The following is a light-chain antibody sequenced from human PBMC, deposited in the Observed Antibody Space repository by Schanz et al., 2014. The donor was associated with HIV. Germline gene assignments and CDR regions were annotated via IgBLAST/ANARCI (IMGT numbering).Light chain of an antibody. CDR2: DNI. V-gene: IGLV1-40*01. J-gene: IGLJ1*01. Sequence: QSVLTQPPSVSGAPGQRVTISCTGSGSIHWYQQLPGTAPKLLIYDNINRPSGISNRFSGSKSGNTASLTISGLQAEDEADYYCASYTNSATLVFGTGTKLTLL. CDR1: GS. CDR3: ASYTNSATLV.